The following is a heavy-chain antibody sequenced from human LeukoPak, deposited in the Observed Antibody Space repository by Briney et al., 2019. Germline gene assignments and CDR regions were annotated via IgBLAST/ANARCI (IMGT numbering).Heavy chain of an antibody. CDR2: IYYSGST. V-gene: IGHV4-59*08. CDR3: ARLGPIEAAGIYYYYGMDV. CDR1: GGSISTYY. Sequence: PSETLSLTCTVSGGSISTYYRCWMRQPPGKRLEWIGYIYYSGSTNYNPSLKSRVTISVDTSRNQFSLRLDSVTAADTAVYYCARLGPIEAAGIYYYYGMDVWGQGTTVTVSS. D-gene: IGHD6-13*01. J-gene: IGHJ6*02.